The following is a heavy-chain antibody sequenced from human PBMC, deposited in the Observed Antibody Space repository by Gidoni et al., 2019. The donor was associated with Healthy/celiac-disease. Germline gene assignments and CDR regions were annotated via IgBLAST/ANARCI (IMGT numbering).Heavy chain of an antibody. Sequence: QVHLQESGPGLVKPSQTLSLTCTVSAGSLSSGSYYWSWIRQPAGQGLEWIGRIYTSGSTNYNPSLKSRVTISVDTSKNQFSLKLSSVTAADTAVYYCARDSGFRGYGDFYYYYYGMDVWGQGTTVTVSS. D-gene: IGHD4-17*01. CDR1: AGSLSSGSYY. CDR2: IYTSGST. CDR3: ARDSGFRGYGDFYYYYYGMDV. J-gene: IGHJ6*02. V-gene: IGHV4-61*02.